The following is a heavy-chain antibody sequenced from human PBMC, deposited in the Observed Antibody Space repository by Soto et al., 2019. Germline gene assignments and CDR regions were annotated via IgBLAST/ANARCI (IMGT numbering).Heavy chain of an antibody. V-gene: IGHV3-23*01. Sequence: EVQLLESGGGLVQPGGSLRLSCAASGFTFSSYAMSWVRQAPGKGLEWVSAIRGSGGSTYYADSVKGRFTISRDNSKNTLYLQMNSLRAEDTAVYYCAKSRRLYSYHFDYWGQGSLVTVSS. J-gene: IGHJ4*02. D-gene: IGHD5-18*01. CDR1: GFTFSSYA. CDR3: AKSRRLYSYHFDY. CDR2: IRGSGGST.